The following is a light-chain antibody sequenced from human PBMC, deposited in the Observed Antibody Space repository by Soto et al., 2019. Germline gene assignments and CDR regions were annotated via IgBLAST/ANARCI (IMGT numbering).Light chain of an antibody. CDR3: GAWDRGLSVYV. V-gene: IGLV1-51*01. J-gene: IGLJ1*01. CDR1: RANIGANY. Sequence: QSVLTQPPSVSEAPGQRVTISCSGSRANIGANYVSWYQQFPATAPKLIIYDSYKRPPGIPHRFSGSNSCTSATLDITGLHTGDEADYYCGAWDRGLSVYVFGTGTKLTVL. CDR2: DSY.